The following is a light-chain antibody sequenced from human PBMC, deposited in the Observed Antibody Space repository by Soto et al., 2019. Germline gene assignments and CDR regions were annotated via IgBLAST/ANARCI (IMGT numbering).Light chain of an antibody. J-gene: IGKJ1*01. CDR1: QGIIDY. CDR3: PKYNSAPRT. V-gene: IGKV1-27*01. Sequence: DIQMTQSPSSLAASVGDRVTITCRASQGIIDYLAWYQQKPGKAPKLLIYAASTLQSGVPSRFSGSGAGTDFTLTITSLQPEDVATYCCPKYNSAPRTFGQGTKVEIK. CDR2: AAS.